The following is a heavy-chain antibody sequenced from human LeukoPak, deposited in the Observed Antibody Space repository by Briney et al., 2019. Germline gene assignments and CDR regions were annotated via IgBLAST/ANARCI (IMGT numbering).Heavy chain of an antibody. CDR3: AKGGSIDRYYDFWSGYKEVGMDV. D-gene: IGHD3-3*01. Sequence: GGSLRLSCAASGFTFDDYAMHWVRHAPGKGLEWVSGISWNSGSIGYADSVKGRFTISRDNAKNSLYLQMNSLRAEDTALYYCAKGGSIDRYYDFWSGYKEVGMDVWGQGTTVTVSS. CDR1: GFTFDDYA. V-gene: IGHV3-9*01. CDR2: ISWNSGSI. J-gene: IGHJ6*02.